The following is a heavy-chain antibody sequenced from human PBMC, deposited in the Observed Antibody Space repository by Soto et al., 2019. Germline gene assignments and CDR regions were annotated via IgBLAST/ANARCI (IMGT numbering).Heavy chain of an antibody. V-gene: IGHV3-33*06. CDR1: GFTFYNYG. D-gene: IGHD1-26*01. Sequence: QVQLVESGGGVVQPGRSLRLSCVASGFTFYNYGMHWVRQAPGKGLEWVAAIWPDGDIEHYPDSVKGRFTISRDNSRNTLYLQMNSLIAEDTAMYYCAKVGIVETTQMGWFDPWGQGTLVIVSS. CDR3: AKVGIVETTQMGWFDP. CDR2: IWPDGDIE. J-gene: IGHJ5*02.